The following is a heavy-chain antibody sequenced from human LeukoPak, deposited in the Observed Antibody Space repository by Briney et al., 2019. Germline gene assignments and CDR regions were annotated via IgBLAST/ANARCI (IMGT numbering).Heavy chain of an antibody. CDR3: ARRRGYSSYSD. J-gene: IGHJ4*02. Sequence: SETLSLTCTVSGGSINNYHWSWIRQPPGKGLEWIGYIYYSGSTNYNPSLKSRVTILVDMSKNQFSLNLSSVTAADTAIYYCARRRGYSSYSDWGQGTLVTVSS. CDR1: GGSINNYH. V-gene: IGHV4-59*08. D-gene: IGHD3-3*01. CDR2: IYYSGST.